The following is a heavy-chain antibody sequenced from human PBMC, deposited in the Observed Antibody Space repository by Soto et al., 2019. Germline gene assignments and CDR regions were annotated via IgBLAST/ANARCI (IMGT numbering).Heavy chain of an antibody. V-gene: IGHV1-2*02. CDR2: IDPKSGGT. Sequence: QLVQSGAEVKKPGASVRVSCKTSGPTFIAYYIHWVRQAPGQGLESMGWIDPKSGGTTYEQKFPGRVNMTRDTSMNTAYMDLNRLTSDDTSRYYCARVSVDVPEWGQGPLITVSS. J-gene: IGHJ4*02. D-gene: IGHD5-12*01. CDR1: GPTFIAYY. CDR3: ARVSVDVPE.